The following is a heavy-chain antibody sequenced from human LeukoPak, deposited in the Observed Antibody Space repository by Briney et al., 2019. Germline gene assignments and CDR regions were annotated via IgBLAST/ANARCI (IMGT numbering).Heavy chain of an antibody. Sequence: SVKVSCKASGYTFTGYYMHWVRQAPGQGLEWMGWINPNSGGTNYAQKFQGRVTMTRDTSISTAYMELSRLRSDDTAVYYCARDLTAMVTPYYWGQGTLVTVSS. V-gene: IGHV1-2*02. D-gene: IGHD5-18*01. J-gene: IGHJ4*02. CDR2: INPNSGGT. CDR3: ARDLTAMVTPYY. CDR1: GYTFTGYY.